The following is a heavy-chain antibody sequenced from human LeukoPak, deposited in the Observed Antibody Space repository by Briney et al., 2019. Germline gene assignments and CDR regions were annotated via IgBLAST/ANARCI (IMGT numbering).Heavy chain of an antibody. J-gene: IGHJ4*02. CDR3: AISLEMATIYY. Sequence: GGSLRLSCAASGFTFSSYGMHWVRQAPGKGLEWVAVIWYDGSNKYYADSVKGRFTISRDNSKNTLYLQMNSLRAEDTAVYYCAISLEMATIYYWGQGTLVTVPS. CDR1: GFTFSSYG. V-gene: IGHV3-33*01. CDR2: IWYDGSNK. D-gene: IGHD5-24*01.